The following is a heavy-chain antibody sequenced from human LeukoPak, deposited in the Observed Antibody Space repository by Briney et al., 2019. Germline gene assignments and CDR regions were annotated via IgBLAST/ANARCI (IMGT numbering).Heavy chain of an antibody. CDR1: GFTFSSYA. D-gene: IGHD4-17*01. CDR2: FSGSSSTI. J-gene: IGHJ4*02. V-gene: IGHV3-48*01. Sequence: PGGSLRLSCAASGFTFSSYAMSWVRQAPGKGREWVTYFSGSSSTIYYADSVKRRFTISRDNAKNSLYLQMNRLRAEDTAVYYCERELYGDYTFDYWGQGTLVTVSS. CDR3: ERELYGDYTFDY.